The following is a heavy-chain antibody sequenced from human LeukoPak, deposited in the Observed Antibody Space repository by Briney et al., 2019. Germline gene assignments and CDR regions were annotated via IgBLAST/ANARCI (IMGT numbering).Heavy chain of an antibody. V-gene: IGHV4-39*07. CDR3: ARERKRGLEIP. J-gene: IGHJ5*02. Sequence: PSETLSLTCTVSGGSISSSSYYWGWIRQPPGKGLEWIGSIYYSGSTYYNPSLKSRVTISVDTSKNQFSLKLSSVTAADTAVYYCARERKRGLEIPWGQGTLVTVSS. CDR1: GGSISSSSYY. D-gene: IGHD5-24*01. CDR2: IYYSGST.